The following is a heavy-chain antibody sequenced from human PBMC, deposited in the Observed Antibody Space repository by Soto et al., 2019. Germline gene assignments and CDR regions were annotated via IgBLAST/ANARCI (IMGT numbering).Heavy chain of an antibody. CDR2: INSSDKYI. J-gene: IGHJ4*02. CDR3: ARVFCRGDCYSPLDY. D-gene: IGHD2-21*02. V-gene: IGHV3-21*01. CDR1: GFTFSNFG. Sequence: GGSLRLSCVASGFTFSNFGLNWVRQAPGKGLEWVSSINSSDKYIYYADSVKGRFTISRDNAKNSLSLQMNSLRADDTAVYYCARVFCRGDCYSPLDYWGQGTLVTVSS.